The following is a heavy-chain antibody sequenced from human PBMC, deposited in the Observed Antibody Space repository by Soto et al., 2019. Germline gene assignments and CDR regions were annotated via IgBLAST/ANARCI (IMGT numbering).Heavy chain of an antibody. J-gene: IGHJ6*02. Sequence: SDTLSLTCTVSGVSSTSSYWSWIRRPPGKGLEWIAYIYDTGISGYTPSTSYNPSLKSRVTMSVDTSKSQFSLKLTSVTAADTAVYYCARGEDAFFYYGLDVWGQGIKVTVSS. CDR1: GVSSTSSY. CDR3: ARGEDAFFYYGLDV. V-gene: IGHV4-59*01. CDR2: IYDTGISGYTPST.